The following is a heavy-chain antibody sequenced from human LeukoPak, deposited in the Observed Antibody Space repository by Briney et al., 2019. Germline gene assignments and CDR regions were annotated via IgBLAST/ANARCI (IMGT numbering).Heavy chain of an antibody. Sequence: GASVKVSCKASGGTFSSYAISWVRQAPGQGLEWMGWISAYNGNTNYAQKLQGRVTMTTDTSTSTAYMELRSLRSDDTAVYYCARDLRLGYCSSTSCYGGPSRFDPWGQGTLVTVSS. CDR3: ARDLRLGYCSSTSCYGGPSRFDP. V-gene: IGHV1-18*01. CDR1: GGTFSSYA. CDR2: ISAYNGNT. J-gene: IGHJ5*02. D-gene: IGHD2-2*01.